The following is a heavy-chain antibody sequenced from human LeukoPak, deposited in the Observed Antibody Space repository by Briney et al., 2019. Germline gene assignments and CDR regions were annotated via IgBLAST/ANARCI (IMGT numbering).Heavy chain of an antibody. D-gene: IGHD3-10*01. CDR3: ARSRITMVRGVTVYYYGMDV. CDR2: IYYSGST. V-gene: IGHV4-61*01. CDR1: GGSVSSGSYY. Sequence: SETLSLTCTVSGGSVSSGSYYWSWIRQPPGKGLEWIGYIYYSGSTNYNPSLKSRVTISVDTSKNQFSLKLSSVTAADTAVYYCARSRITMVRGVTVYYYGMDVWGQGTTVTVSS. J-gene: IGHJ6*02.